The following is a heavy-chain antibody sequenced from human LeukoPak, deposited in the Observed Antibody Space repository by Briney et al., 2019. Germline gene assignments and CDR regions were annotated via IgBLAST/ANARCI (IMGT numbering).Heavy chain of an antibody. CDR1: GGSISSSSYY. CDR2: VFYTGTT. CDR3: ARSNGTWRYFFDS. J-gene: IGHJ4*02. D-gene: IGHD1-14*01. V-gene: IGHV4-39*01. Sequence: SETLSLTCTVSGGSISSSSYYWGWIRQPPGKRLEWIGSVFYTGTTYCNPSLKSRVTISVDTSRTQFSLRLSSVTATDTAVYYCARSNGTWRYFFDSWGQGTLVTVSS.